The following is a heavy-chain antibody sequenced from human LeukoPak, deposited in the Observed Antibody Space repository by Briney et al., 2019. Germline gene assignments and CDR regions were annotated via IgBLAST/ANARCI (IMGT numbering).Heavy chain of an antibody. J-gene: IGHJ4*02. CDR3: ARDGTFSSSWSTGIDY. CDR2: IYYSGTI. CDR1: GGSISSGGYY. D-gene: IGHD6-13*01. V-gene: IGHV4-31*03. Sequence: PSETLSLTCTVSGGSISSGGYYWSWIRQHPGKGLVWIGYIYYSGTIYYNPSLKSRVTISVDTSKNQFSLTLSSVTAADTAVYYCARDGTFSSSWSTGIDYWGQGTLVTVSS.